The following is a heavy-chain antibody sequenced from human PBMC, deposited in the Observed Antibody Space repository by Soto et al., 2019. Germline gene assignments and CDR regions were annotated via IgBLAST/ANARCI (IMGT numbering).Heavy chain of an antibody. CDR1: RFNFSSSA. V-gene: IGHV3-73*01. Sequence: PGGSLRVSCAASRFNFSSSAMHWARQAPGKGLGWGGRIRSKANNYATAYAASVKGRVSISRADSKITAYLQMNSRKSEDTAVYYCTRLYSSGFDYWGQGA. D-gene: IGHD6-19*01. J-gene: IGHJ4*02. CDR3: TRLYSSGFDY. CDR2: IRSKANNYAT.